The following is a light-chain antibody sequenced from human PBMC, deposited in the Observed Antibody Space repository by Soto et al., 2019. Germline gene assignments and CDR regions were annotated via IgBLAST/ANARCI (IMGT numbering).Light chain of an antibody. V-gene: IGKV3-15*01. J-gene: IGKJ5*01. CDR3: QQYNNWPRIT. Sequence: EVVMRQSPATLSVSPGEGATLXXRASQGIGDTLAWYQHKPGQAPRLFXYGASTRATGIPARFSGSGSGTEFTLTISSLQSEDFAVYYCQQYNNWPRITFGQGTRLEIK. CDR1: QGIGDT. CDR2: GAS.